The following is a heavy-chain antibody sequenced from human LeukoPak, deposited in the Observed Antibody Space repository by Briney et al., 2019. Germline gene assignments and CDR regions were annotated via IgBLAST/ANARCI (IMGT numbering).Heavy chain of an antibody. CDR3: ARSYRSREFDY. CDR1: GYTFTSYG. Sequence: ASVKVSCKASGYTFTSYGISWVRQAPGQGLEWMGWISAYNGNTNYAQKFQGRVTMTTDTSTSTAYMELRNLRSDDTAVYYCARSYRSREFDYWGQGTLDTVSS. CDR2: ISAYNGNT. D-gene: IGHD3-16*02. V-gene: IGHV1-18*01. J-gene: IGHJ4*02.